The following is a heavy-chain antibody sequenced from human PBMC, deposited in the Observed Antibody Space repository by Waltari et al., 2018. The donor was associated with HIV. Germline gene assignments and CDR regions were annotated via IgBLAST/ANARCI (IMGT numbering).Heavy chain of an antibody. CDR2: ISAYNGNT. V-gene: IGHV1-18*01. D-gene: IGHD4-17*01. J-gene: IGHJ4*02. CDR3: ARVDDYGDYRGRYYFDY. Sequence: QVQLVQSGAEVKKPGASVKVSSKASGYTFTTYGIRWMRQAPGQGLEWMGWISAYNGNTNYAQNLQGRVTMTTDTSTSTAYMELRSLRSDDTAVYYCARVDDYGDYRGRYYFDYWGQGTLVTVSS. CDR1: GYTFTTYG.